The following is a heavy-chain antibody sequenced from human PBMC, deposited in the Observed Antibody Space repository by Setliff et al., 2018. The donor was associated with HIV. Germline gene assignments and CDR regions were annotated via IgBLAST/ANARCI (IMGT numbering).Heavy chain of an antibody. V-gene: IGHV4-38-2*01. CDR2: IYHSGST. J-gene: IGHJ3*02. CDR1: GYSISSGYY. CDR3: ARRSVTYYYDSSGYYDGALDI. Sequence: SETLSLTCAVSGYSISSGYYWGWIRQPPGKGLEWIGSIYHSGSTYYNPSLKSRVTISVDTSKNQFSLKLSSVTAADTAVYYCARRSVTYYYDSSGYYDGALDIWGQGTMVTVSS. D-gene: IGHD3-22*01.